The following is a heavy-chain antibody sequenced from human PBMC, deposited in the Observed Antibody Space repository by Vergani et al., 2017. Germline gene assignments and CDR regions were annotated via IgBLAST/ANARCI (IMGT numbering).Heavy chain of an antibody. CDR3: ARDDPLLGYCSSTSCYAALDY. CDR2: IIPIFGTA. V-gene: IGHV1-69*12. J-gene: IGHJ4*02. D-gene: IGHD2-2*01. Sequence: QVQLVQSGAEVKKPGSSVKVSCKASGGTFSSYAISWVRQAPGQGLEWMGGIIPIFGTANYAQKFQGRVTITADESTSTAYMELNSLRSEDTAVYYCARDDPLLGYCSSTSCYAALDYWGQGTLVTVSS. CDR1: GGTFSSYA.